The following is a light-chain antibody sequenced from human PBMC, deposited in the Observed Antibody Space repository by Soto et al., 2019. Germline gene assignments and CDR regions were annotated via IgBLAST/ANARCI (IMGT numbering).Light chain of an antibody. Sequence: EIVMTPSPATLSVSPGERATLSCRASQSVSSNLAWYQQTPGLAPRLLIYDASSRATGIPDRFSGSGSGTDFTLTISRLEPEDFAVYYCQQYNNWPPVTFGQGTRLEIK. CDR3: QQYNNWPPVT. J-gene: IGKJ5*01. V-gene: IGKV3D-15*01. CDR1: QSVSSN. CDR2: DAS.